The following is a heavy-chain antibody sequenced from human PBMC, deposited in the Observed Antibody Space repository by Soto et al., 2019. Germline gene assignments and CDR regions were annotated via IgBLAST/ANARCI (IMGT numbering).Heavy chain of an antibody. D-gene: IGHD3-3*01. CDR2: IKSKTDGGTT. Sequence: GGSLRLSCAASGFTFSNAWMSWVRQAPGKGLEWVGRIKSKTDGGTTDYAAPVKGRFTISRDDSKNTLYLQMNSLKTEDTAVYYCTSAYLYYDFWSGYRPIDAFDIWGQGTMVTVSS. CDR1: GFTFSNAW. V-gene: IGHV3-15*01. J-gene: IGHJ3*02. CDR3: TSAYLYYDFWSGYRPIDAFDI.